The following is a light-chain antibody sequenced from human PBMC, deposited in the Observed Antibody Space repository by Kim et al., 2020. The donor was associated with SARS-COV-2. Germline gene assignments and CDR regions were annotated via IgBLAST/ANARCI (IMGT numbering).Light chain of an antibody. CDR2: QDR. CDR1: ILVDNN. J-gene: IGLJ2*01. Sequence: PEQSASSACSGDILVDNNAVWYQKNPGQSLVLCIYQDRKGHSGILERFSGSNSGNTATLTIGGTQAMDEADYYCQAWDSSTAVFGGGTQLTVL. CDR3: QAWDSSTAV. V-gene: IGLV3-1*01.